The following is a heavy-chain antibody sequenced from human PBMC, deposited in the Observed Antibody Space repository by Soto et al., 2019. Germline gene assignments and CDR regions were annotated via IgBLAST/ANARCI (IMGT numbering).Heavy chain of an antibody. J-gene: IGHJ5*02. D-gene: IGHD4-17*01. CDR2: IYYSGST. CDR3: ASEIYGDSNWFDP. CDR1: GGSISSYY. V-gene: IGHV4-59*01. Sequence: QVQLQESGPGLVKPSETLSLTCTVSGGSISSYYWRWIRQPPGKGLEWIGYIYYSGSTNYNPSLKSRVTISVDTSKNQFSLKLSSVTAADTAVYYCASEIYGDSNWFDPWGQGTLVTVSS.